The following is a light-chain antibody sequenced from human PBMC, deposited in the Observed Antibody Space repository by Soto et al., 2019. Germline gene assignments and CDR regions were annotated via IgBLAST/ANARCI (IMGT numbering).Light chain of an antibody. CDR1: QRVSSSY. CDR2: GAS. J-gene: IGKJ3*01. CDR3: QQYGSSPGVT. V-gene: IGKV3-20*01. Sequence: EIVLTQSPGTLSLSPGERATLSCRASQRVSSSYLAWYQQKPGQAPRLLIYGASSRATGIPDRFSGSGSGTDFTLTISRLEPEDFAVYYCQQYGSSPGVTFGPGTKVDIK.